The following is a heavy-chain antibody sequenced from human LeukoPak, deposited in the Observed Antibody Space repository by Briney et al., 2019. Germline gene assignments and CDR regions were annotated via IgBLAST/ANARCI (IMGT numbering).Heavy chain of an antibody. V-gene: IGHV3-53*01. CDR3: ARVLGGAWYYFDS. D-gene: IGHD1-26*01. CDR2: IYSDGAA. J-gene: IGHJ4*02. Sequence: GGSLRLSCAASGFTVSSNYMSWVRQAPGKGLEWVSIIYSDGAAYYADSVKGRFTISRDNSKNTLYLQMSSLRAEDTAVYYCARVLGGAWYYFDSWGQGTQVTVSS. CDR1: GFTVSSNY.